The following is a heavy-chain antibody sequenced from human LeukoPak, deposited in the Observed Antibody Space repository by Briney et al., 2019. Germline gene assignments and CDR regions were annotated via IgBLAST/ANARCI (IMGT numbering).Heavy chain of an antibody. CDR2: ISYDGSNK. Sequence: PGRSLRLFCAASGFTFSSNAMHWVRQAPGKGLEWVAVISYDGSNKYYADSVKGRFTISRDNSKNTLYLQMNSLRPEDTAVYYCAKADTSGWYNFDYWGQGTLVTVSS. J-gene: IGHJ4*02. V-gene: IGHV3-30*18. CDR1: GFTFSSNA. CDR3: AKADTSGWYNFDY. D-gene: IGHD6-19*01.